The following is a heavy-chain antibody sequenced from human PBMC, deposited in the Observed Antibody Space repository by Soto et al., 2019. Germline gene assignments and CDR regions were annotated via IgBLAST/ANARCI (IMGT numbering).Heavy chain of an antibody. V-gene: IGHV3-23*01. CDR2: IDYSGSYT. CDR1: CFSFGSFA. Sequence: PGGSLRLSCAASCFSFGSFAMNWVRQPPGKGLEWVSSIDYSGSYTFYAASVRGRLSISRDNSQNMVYLEMNSLRADDTAVYYCTKRSGGFSEFDYWGQGAQVTVSS. CDR3: TKRSGGFSEFDY. J-gene: IGHJ4*02. D-gene: IGHD5-12*01.